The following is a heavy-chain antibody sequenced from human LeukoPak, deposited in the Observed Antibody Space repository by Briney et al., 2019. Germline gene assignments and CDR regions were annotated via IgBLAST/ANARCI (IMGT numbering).Heavy chain of an antibody. Sequence: GGPLRLSCAASGFTFSDYYMGWIRQAPGKGLEWVSYISSSGSTIYYADSVKGRFTVSRDNAKNSLYLQMNSLRAEDTAVYYCARWDFWSGAEDVWGKGPRSPSPQ. CDR3: ARWDFWSGAEDV. V-gene: IGHV3-11*04. CDR1: GFTFSDYY. CDR2: ISSSGSTI. D-gene: IGHD3-3*01. J-gene: IGHJ6*01.